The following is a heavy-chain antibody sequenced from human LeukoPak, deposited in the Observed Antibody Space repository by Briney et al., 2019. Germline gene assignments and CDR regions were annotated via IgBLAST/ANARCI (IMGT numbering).Heavy chain of an antibody. Sequence: GGSLRLSCAASGFTFSSYGMHWVRQAPGKGLEWVAVISYDGSNKYYAASVKGRFTISRDNSKNTLYLQMNSLRAEDTAVYYCAKAPAGSYLCFDYWGQGTLVTVSS. V-gene: IGHV3-30*18. CDR3: AKAPAGSYLCFDY. J-gene: IGHJ4*02. D-gene: IGHD1-26*01. CDR2: ISYDGSNK. CDR1: GFTFSSYG.